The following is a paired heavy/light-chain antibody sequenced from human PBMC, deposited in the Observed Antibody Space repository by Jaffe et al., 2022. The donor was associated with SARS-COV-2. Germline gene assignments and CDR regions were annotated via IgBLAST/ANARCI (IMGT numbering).Heavy chain of an antibody. Sequence: EVQLVESGGGLVQPGGSLRLSCAASGFTFSSSWMSWVRQAPGKGPEWVANINQDGGGKFYVDSVTGRFTISRDNAKNSLYLQMSSLRDEDTAVYYCARAPLFYFDCWGQGSLVTVSS. CDR2: INQDGGGK. J-gene: IGHJ4*02. CDR1: GFTFSSSW. V-gene: IGHV3-7*01. CDR3: ARAPLFYFDC.
Light chain of an antibody. J-gene: IGLJ2*01. CDR3: CSYAGDSTLV. CDR1: SSDVGSYTL. Sequence: QSALTQPASVSGSPGQSITISCTGTSSDVGSYTLVSWYQQHPGKAPKLMIYEDRKRPSGVSDRFSGSKSGKTASLTISGLQAEDEADYYCCSYAGDSTLVFGGGTKLTVL. CDR2: EDR. V-gene: IGLV2-23*01.